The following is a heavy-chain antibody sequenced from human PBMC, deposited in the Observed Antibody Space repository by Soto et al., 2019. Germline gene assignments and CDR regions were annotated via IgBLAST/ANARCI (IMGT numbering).Heavy chain of an antibody. J-gene: IGHJ4*02. D-gene: IGHD2-15*01. CDR3: AKTSDGYCSGGSCYVQWLVPYFDY. V-gene: IGHV3-23*01. CDR2: ISGSGGST. CDR1: GFTFSSYA. Sequence: PGGSLRLSCAASGFTFSSYAMSWVRQAPGKGLEWVSAISGSGGSTYYADSVKGRFTISRDNSKNTLYLQMNSLRAEDTAVYYCAKTSDGYCSGGSCYVQWLVPYFDYWGQGTLVTVSS.